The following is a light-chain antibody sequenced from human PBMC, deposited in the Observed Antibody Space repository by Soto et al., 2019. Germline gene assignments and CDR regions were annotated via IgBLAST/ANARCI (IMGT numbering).Light chain of an antibody. Sequence: QSVLTQPPSVSEAPGQRITISFTGTSSDIGAGYDVHWYQQLPGAPPKLLIYSNAIRPSRFPDRFSASKSGTSASLAITGLRAEDEADYYCQSYDSSLTTYVFGTGTKVTVL. CDR3: QSYDSSLTTYV. J-gene: IGLJ1*01. CDR1: SSDIGAGYD. CDR2: SNA. V-gene: IGLV1-40*01.